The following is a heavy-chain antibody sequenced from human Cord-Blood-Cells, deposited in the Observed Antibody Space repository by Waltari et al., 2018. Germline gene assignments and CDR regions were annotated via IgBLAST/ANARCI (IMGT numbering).Heavy chain of an antibody. CDR2: NDPGGADT. D-gene: IGHD6-6*01. V-gene: IGHV5-51*01. J-gene: IGHJ3*02. CDR1: GYSFTSYW. Sequence: EVQLVQSGAEVKKPGESLKISCKGSGYSFTSYWIGWVRQMTGKGLEWMGINDPGGADTNTRPCVQGQVTISADKSISTAYLQVSSRKASETAMYYCAIPKGIAARPIPGDACDIWGQGTMVTVSS. CDR3: AIPKGIAARPIPGDACDI.